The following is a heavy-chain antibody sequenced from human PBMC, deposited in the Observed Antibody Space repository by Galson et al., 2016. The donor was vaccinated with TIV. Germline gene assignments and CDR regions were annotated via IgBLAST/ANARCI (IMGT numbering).Heavy chain of an antibody. V-gene: IGHV3-21*01. CDR2: ISSRSTYI. D-gene: IGHD3-10*02. J-gene: IGHJ4*02. Sequence: SLRLSCAASGFKFISYSMNWVRQAPGKGLEWVSSISSRSTYIHYADSVRGRFTISRENSKNTLYLQMNSLRVEDTAFYHCARVFDSYYFDYWGQGTLVTVSS. CDR1: GFKFISYS. CDR3: ARVFDSYYFDY.